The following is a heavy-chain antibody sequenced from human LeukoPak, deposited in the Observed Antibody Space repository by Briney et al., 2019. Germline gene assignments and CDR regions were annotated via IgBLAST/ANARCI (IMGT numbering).Heavy chain of an antibody. V-gene: IGHV4-61*01. D-gene: IGHD6-13*01. CDR3: ARATGYSSSWYVSWFDP. J-gene: IGHJ5*02. CDR1: GDSVSGISFY. CDR2: IYYSGST. Sequence: SETLSLTCTVSGDSVSGISFYWSWIRQPPGKGLEWIGYIYYSGSTNYNPSLKSRVTISVDTSKNQFSLKLSSVTAADTAVYYCARATGYSSSWYVSWFDPWGQGTLVTVSS.